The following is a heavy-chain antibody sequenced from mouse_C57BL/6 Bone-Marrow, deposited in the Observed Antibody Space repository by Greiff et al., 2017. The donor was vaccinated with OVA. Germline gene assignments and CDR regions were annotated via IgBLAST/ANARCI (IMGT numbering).Heavy chain of an antibody. J-gene: IGHJ1*03. CDR1: GFTFSDYG. Sequence: EVQVVESGGGLVKPGGSLKLSCAASGFTFSDYGMHWVRQAPEKGLEWVAYISSGSSTIYYADTVKGRFTISRDNAKNTLFLQMTSLRSEDTAMYYCAREGSNWDWYFDVWGTGTTVTVSS. D-gene: IGHD4-1*01. CDR2: ISSGSSTI. CDR3: AREGSNWDWYFDV. V-gene: IGHV5-17*01.